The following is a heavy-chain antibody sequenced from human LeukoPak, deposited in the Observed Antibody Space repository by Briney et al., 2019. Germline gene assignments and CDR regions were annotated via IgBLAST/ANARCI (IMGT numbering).Heavy chain of an antibody. J-gene: IGHJ4*02. V-gene: IGHV1-18*01. CDR2: ISAYNSNT. Sequence: ASVKVSCKASGYTFTSYGISWVRQAPGQGLEWMGWISAYNSNTNYAQKLQGRVTMTTDTSTSTAYMELRSLRSDDTAVYYCARDSDHYYDSSGYDSWGQGTLVTVSS. D-gene: IGHD3-22*01. CDR1: GYTFTSYG. CDR3: ARDSDHYYDSSGYDS.